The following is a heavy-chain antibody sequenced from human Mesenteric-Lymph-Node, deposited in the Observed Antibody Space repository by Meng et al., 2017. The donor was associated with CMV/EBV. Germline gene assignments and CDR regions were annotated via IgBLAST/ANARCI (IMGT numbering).Heavy chain of an antibody. J-gene: IGHJ4*02. Sequence: GGSLRLSCAASGFTFDDYAMHWVRQAPGKGLEWVSGISWNSGSIGYADSVKGRFTISRDNAKNSLYLQMNSLRAEDTALYYCARAPGDIVVVPAAFYFDYWGQGTLVTVSS. CDR3: ARAPGDIVVVPAAFYFDY. CDR1: GFTFDDYA. V-gene: IGHV3-9*01. D-gene: IGHD2-2*01. CDR2: ISWNSGSI.